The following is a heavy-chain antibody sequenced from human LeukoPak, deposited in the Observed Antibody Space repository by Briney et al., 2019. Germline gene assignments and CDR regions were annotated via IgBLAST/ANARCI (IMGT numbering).Heavy chain of an antibody. Sequence: SEALSLTCTVSGYSISSGYYWGWIRQPPGKGLEWIGSIYHSGSTYYNPSLKSRVTISVDTSKNQFSLKLSSVTAADTAVYYCARVETTVTTFDYWGQGTLVTVSS. CDR1: GYSISSGYY. J-gene: IGHJ4*02. V-gene: IGHV4-38-2*02. CDR3: ARVETTVTTFDY. D-gene: IGHD4-17*01. CDR2: IYHSGST.